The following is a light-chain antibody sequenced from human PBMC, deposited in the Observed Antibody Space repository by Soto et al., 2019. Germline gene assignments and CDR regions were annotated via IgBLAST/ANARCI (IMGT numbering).Light chain of an antibody. Sequence: QSVLTQPPSASGTPGQRVTISCSGSSSNIGSNTVNWYQQLPGTAPKLLICSNNQRTSGVPDRFSGSKSGTSASLAISGLQSEDEADYYCAAWDDSLNGVVFGGGTKLTVL. CDR3: AAWDDSLNGVV. V-gene: IGLV1-44*01. J-gene: IGLJ2*01. CDR1: SSNIGSNT. CDR2: SNN.